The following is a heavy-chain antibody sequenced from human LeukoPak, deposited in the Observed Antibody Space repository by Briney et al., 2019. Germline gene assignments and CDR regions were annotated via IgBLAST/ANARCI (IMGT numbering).Heavy chain of an antibody. Sequence: SETLSLTCTVSGGSISSSSYYWGWIRQPPGKGLEWIGSIYYSGSTYYNPSLKSRVTISVDTSENQFSLKLSSVTAADTAVYYCARQVLTSSSFAFDVWGQGTMVTVSS. CDR3: ARQVLTSSSFAFDV. D-gene: IGHD6-6*01. J-gene: IGHJ3*01. CDR1: GGSISSSSYY. V-gene: IGHV4-39*01. CDR2: IYYSGST.